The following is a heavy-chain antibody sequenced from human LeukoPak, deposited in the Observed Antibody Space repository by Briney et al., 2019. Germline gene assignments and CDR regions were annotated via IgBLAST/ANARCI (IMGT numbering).Heavy chain of an antibody. CDR3: ARLNPYGSGSYYNEAYFDY. V-gene: IGHV4-59*08. D-gene: IGHD3-10*01. Sequence: PSETLSLTCTVSGGSISSYYWSWIRQPPGKGLEWIGYIYYSGSTNYNPSLKSRVTISVDTSKNQFSLKLGSVTAADTAVYYCARLNPYGSGSYYNEAYFDYWGQGTLVTVSS. J-gene: IGHJ4*02. CDR1: GGSISSYY. CDR2: IYYSGST.